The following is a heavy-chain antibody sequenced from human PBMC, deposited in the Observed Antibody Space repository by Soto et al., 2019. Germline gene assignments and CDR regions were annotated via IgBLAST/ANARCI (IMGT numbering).Heavy chain of an antibody. Sequence: EVQLVESGGGLVQPGRSLRLSCAASGFTFDDYAMHWVRQAPGKGLEWVSGISWNSGSIGYADSVKGRFTISRDNAKNSLYLQMNSLRAEDTALYYCAKDMTPQSVAPDYWGQGTLVTVSS. V-gene: IGHV3-9*01. CDR2: ISWNSGSI. J-gene: IGHJ4*02. CDR1: GFTFDDYA. D-gene: IGHD6-19*01. CDR3: AKDMTPQSVAPDY.